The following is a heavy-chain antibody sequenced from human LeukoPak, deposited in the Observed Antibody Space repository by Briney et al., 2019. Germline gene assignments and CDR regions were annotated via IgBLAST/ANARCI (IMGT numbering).Heavy chain of an antibody. D-gene: IGHD3-10*01. CDR2: IYPGASDT. CDR3: ARCLPGTMLRGYGMDV. J-gene: IGHJ6*01. V-gene: IGHV5-51*01. CDR1: GYSLPTYW. Sequence: ESLKIPWQGSGYSLPTYWIGRVRQIPGKGPELMGIIYPGASDTRYSPSIQSPIPSSADKSTSTAYLQWSSLKVSDTGTYCGARCLPGTMLRGYGMDVWGQRTTVTVSS.